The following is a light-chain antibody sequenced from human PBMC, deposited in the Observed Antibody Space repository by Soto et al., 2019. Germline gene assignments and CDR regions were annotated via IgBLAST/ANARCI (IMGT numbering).Light chain of an antibody. CDR1: TSDVGGYDY. J-gene: IGLJ3*02. Sequence: QSVLTQPASVSGSPGQSIAISCTGTTSDVGGYDYVSWYQQHPGKAPKVIIYEVTNRPSGVSTRFSGSKSGNTASLTISWLQSDDEADYYCSSFTSSHTWVFGGGTKLTVL. CDR3: SSFTSSHTWV. CDR2: EVT. V-gene: IGLV2-14*01.